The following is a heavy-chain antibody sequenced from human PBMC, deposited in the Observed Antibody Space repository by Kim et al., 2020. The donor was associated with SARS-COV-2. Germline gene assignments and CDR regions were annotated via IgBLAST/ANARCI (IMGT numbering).Heavy chain of an antibody. Sequence: SETLSLTCTVSGGSISSYYWNWIRQPPGKGLEWIGYIYYSGSTNYNPSLKSRVTISVDTSKNQFSLKLSSVTAADTAVYYCARGTVATGYSSSWYLFRNYYYRDVWGKGTPVTVSS. CDR3: ARGTVATGYSSSWYLFRNYYYRDV. V-gene: IGHV4-59*01. CDR1: GGSISSYY. J-gene: IGHJ6*03. CDR2: IYYSGST. D-gene: IGHD6-13*01.